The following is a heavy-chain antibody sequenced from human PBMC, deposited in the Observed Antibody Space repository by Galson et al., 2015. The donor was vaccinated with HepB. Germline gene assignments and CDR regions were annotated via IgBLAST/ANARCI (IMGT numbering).Heavy chain of an antibody. CDR3: AKSPRGGVPHLTWFDS. Sequence: SLRLSCAASGFTFSTYAMSWVRQATGKGLEWVSAISGSIGNTYYADSVKGRFTISRDNSKNTLYLQMDSLRAEDTAVYYCAKSPRGGVPHLTWFDSWGQGTLVTVSS. V-gene: IGHV3-23*01. CDR2: ISGSIGNT. D-gene: IGHD3-10*01. J-gene: IGHJ5*01. CDR1: GFTFSTYA.